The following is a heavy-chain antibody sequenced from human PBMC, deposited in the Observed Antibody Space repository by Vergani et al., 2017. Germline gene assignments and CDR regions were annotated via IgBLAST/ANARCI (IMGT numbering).Heavy chain of an antibody. J-gene: IGHJ3*02. V-gene: IGHV3-30*03. D-gene: IGHD3-3*01. CDR2: ISYDGSNK. CDR1: GFTFSSYG. Sequence: QVQLVESGGGVVQPGRSLRLSCAASGFTFSSYGMHWVRQAPGKGLEWVAVISYDGSNKYYADSVKGRFTISRDNSKNTLYLQMNSLRAEDTAVYYCASSYYDFWSGYAFDIWGQGTMVTVSS. CDR3: ASSYYDFWSGYAFDI.